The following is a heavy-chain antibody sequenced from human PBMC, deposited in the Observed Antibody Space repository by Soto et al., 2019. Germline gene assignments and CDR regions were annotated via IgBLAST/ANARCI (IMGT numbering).Heavy chain of an antibody. J-gene: IGHJ4*02. CDR1: GFTFSSYS. D-gene: IGHD5-12*01. V-gene: IGHV3-48*02. Sequence: GGSLRLSCVASGFTFSSYSMNWVRQAPGKGLEWLSYVSSNSGAIYYADSVKGRFTISRDNAKKSLYLQMNSLRDEDSAVYYCARKHTYEGSFDYWGQGALVTVSS. CDR2: VSSNSGAI. CDR3: ARKHTYEGSFDY.